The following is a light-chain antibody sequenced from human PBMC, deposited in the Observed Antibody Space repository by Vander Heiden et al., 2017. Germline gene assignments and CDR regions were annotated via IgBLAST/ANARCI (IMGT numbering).Light chain of an antibody. CDR1: NIGSKS. CDR3: QVWDSSNDHVL. CDR2: DDR. V-gene: IGLV3-21*02. J-gene: IGLJ2*01. Sequence: SYVLTQPPSVSVAPGQTARITCGGNNIGSKSVHWYQQKPGQAPFLVIYDDRDRPSGIPGRFSGSNSGNTATLTSSRVEAGDEADYYCQVWDSSNDHVLFGGGTKLTVL.